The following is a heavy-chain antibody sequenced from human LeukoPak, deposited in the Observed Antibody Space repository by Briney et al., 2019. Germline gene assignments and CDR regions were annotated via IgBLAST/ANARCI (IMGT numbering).Heavy chain of an antibody. V-gene: IGHV3-30*18. CDR2: ISYDGSNK. CDR1: VFTFSSYW. D-gene: IGHD5-18*01. CDR3: AKDPGYSYGSG. J-gene: IGHJ4*02. Sequence: GGSLRLSCAASVFTFSSYWMSWVRQAPGKGLEWVAVISYDGSNKYYADSVKGRFTISRDNSKNTLYLQMNSLRAEDTAVYYCAKDPGYSYGSGWGQGTLVTVSS.